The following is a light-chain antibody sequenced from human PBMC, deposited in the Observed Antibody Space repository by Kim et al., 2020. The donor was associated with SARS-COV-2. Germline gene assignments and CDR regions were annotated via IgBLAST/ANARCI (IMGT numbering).Light chain of an antibody. J-gene: IGLJ2*01. CDR1: SGSIDDNY. Sequence: NFMLTQPHSVSESPGKTVTSSCTRSSGSIDDNYVQWYQQRPGGVPTAVIYEDDQRPSGVSDRLSGSIDNPSNSASLTISGLRTEDEADYYCQSYNRDNVLFGGGTQLTVL. CDR3: QSYNRDNVL. CDR2: EDD. V-gene: IGLV6-57*04.